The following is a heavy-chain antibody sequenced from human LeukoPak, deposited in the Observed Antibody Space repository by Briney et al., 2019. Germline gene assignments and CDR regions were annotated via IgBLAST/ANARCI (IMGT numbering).Heavy chain of an antibody. V-gene: IGHV3-7*01. CDR1: GFTFSSNW. D-gene: IGHD2-15*01. Sequence: PGGSLRLSCAASGFTFSSNWMSWVRQAPGKGLEWVANIRQDGSDKYYMDSVKGRFTISRDNDKNSLSLQMNSLRVEDTAVYYCARDRDCGDGGCYPHFDYWGQGVRVTVSS. CDR3: ARDRDCGDGGCYPHFDY. CDR2: IRQDGSDK. J-gene: IGHJ4*02.